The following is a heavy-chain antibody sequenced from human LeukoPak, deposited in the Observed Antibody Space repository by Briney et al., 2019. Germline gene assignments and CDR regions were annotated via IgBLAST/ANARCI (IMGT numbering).Heavy chain of an antibody. CDR1: GFTFSSYA. CDR2: ISGSGGST. J-gene: IGHJ4*02. Sequence: GGSLRLSCAASGFTFSSYAMSWVRQAAGKGLEWVSAISGSGGSTYYADSVTCRFTISRDNSKNTLYLQMNSLRAEDTAVYYCAKPGFSYCSSTSCQHFDYWGQGTLVTVSS. V-gene: IGHV3-23*01. D-gene: IGHD2-2*01. CDR3: AKPGFSYCSSTSCQHFDY.